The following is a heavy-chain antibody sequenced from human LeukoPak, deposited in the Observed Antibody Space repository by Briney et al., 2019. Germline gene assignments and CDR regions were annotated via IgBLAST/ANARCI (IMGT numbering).Heavy chain of an antibody. CDR3: ARERDGMVRGANDY. V-gene: IGHV3-21*01. D-gene: IGHD3-10*01. CDR1: GFTFSSYS. CDR2: ISSSSSYI. J-gene: IGHJ4*02. Sequence: PGGSLRLSCAASGFTFSSYSMNWVRQAPGKGLEWVSSISSSSSYIYYADSVKGRFTISRDNAKNSLYLQMNSLRAEDTAVYYCARERDGMVRGANDYWGQGTLVTVSS.